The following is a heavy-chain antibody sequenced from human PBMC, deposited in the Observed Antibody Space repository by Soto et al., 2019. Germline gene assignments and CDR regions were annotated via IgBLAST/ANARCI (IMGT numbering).Heavy chain of an antibody. CDR1: GFTFSNYR. CDR2: IESDGSST. J-gene: IGHJ4*02. V-gene: IGHV3-74*01. D-gene: IGHD3-10*01. CDR3: ARDGGGLGY. Sequence: EVQLVESGGGLVQPGGSVRLSCVVSGFTFSNYRMHWVRQAPGKGLGWVSRIESDGSSTTYAESVKGRFTISRHNAKNTLYLQMNGLRSEDTAIDYCARDGGGLGYWGQGTLVTVSS.